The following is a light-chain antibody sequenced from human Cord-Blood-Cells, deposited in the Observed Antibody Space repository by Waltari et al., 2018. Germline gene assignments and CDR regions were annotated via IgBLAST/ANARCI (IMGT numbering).Light chain of an antibody. V-gene: IGLV2-23*01. CDR2: EGS. CDR3: CSYAGSITWV. CDR1: SSHVGGYNF. J-gene: IGLJ3*02. Sequence: CGLTQPASVSGSPGQSITIHCTGTSSHVGGYNFVSWYQPHPGKAPKLMIYEGSKRPSGVSNRFSGSKSGNTASLTISGRQAEDEADYYCCSYAGSITWVFGGGTKLTVL.